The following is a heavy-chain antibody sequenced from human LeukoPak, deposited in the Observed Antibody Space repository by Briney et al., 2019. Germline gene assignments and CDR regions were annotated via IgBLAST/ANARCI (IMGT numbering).Heavy chain of an antibody. Sequence: GGSLRLSCAASGFTFSSHSMNWVRQVPGKGLEWVSYISSSSSTIYYADSVKGRFTISRDNAKNSLYLQMNSLRAEDTAVYYCARDQHIVVVTAIDNWFDPWGQGTLVTVSS. V-gene: IGHV3-48*04. CDR2: ISSSSSTI. J-gene: IGHJ5*02. CDR1: GFTFSSHS. D-gene: IGHD2-21*02. CDR3: ARDQHIVVVTAIDNWFDP.